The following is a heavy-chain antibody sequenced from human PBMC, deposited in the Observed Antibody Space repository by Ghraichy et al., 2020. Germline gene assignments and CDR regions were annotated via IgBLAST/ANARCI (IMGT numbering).Heavy chain of an antibody. CDR2: IGSGFNI. D-gene: IGHD1-26*01. Sequence: LSLTCVVSGMTFSNCHMNWIRQVPGKGLEWLSYIGSGFNIYYSESVKGRFSISRDNAKDSVYLHMNSLRDDDTAVYYCVTDWDWAFQSWGQGVLVTVSS. CDR3: VTDWDWAFQS. V-gene: IGHV3-48*03. J-gene: IGHJ5*02. CDR1: GMTFSNCH.